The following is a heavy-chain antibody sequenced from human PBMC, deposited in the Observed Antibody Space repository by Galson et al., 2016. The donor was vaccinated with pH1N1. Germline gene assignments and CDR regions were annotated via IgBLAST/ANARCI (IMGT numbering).Heavy chain of an antibody. Sequence: QSGAEVKKPGSSVKVSCKTSGGTFSPYAINWVRQAPGQGLEWMGGIIPIFATANYAQKFQGRVKITADESTKTAYMELTSLRPEDTAVYYCVKGERLDIETPISLDFYYHMDVWGTGTTVTVSS. CDR2: IIPIFATA. D-gene: IGHD2-21*02. J-gene: IGHJ6*03. V-gene: IGHV1-69*01. CDR3: VKGERLDIETPISLDFYYHMDV. CDR1: GGTFSPYA.